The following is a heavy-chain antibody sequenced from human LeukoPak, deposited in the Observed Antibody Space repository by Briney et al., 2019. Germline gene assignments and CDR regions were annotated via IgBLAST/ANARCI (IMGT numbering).Heavy chain of an antibody. CDR2: INHSGST. V-gene: IGHV4-34*01. Sequence: PSETLSLACAVYGGSFSGYYWSWIRQPPGKGLEWIGEINHSGSTNYNPSLKSRVTISVDTSKNQFSLKLSSVTAADTAVYYCARGGRLTGTTGLLDYWGQGTLVTVSS. J-gene: IGHJ4*02. CDR3: ARGGRLTGTTGLLDY. CDR1: GGSFSGYY. D-gene: IGHD1-7*01.